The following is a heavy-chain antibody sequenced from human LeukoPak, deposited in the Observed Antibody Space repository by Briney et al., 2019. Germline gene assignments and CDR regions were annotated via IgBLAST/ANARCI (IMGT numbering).Heavy chain of an antibody. CDR3: ARACSGGICYSDNWLDP. D-gene: IGHD2-15*01. J-gene: IGHJ5*02. CDR1: GYTFTGYY. CDR2: INPNSGDT. Sequence: ASVKVSCKASGYTFTGYYMHWVRQAPGQGLERMGRINPNSGDTNYAQKFQGRVTMTRDTSITTAYMELSSLKSDDTAVYYCARACSGGICYSDNWLDPWGQGTQVTVSS. V-gene: IGHV1-2*06.